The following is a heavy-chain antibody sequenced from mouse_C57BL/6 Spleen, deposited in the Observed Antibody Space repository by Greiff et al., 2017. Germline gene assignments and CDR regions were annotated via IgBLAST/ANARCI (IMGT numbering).Heavy chain of an antibody. D-gene: IGHD1-1*01. CDR1: GYTFTSYW. Sequence: VQLQQPGAELVRPGTSVKLSCKASGYTFTSYWMHWVKQRPGQGLEWIGVIDPSDSYTNYNQKFKGKATLTVDTSSSTAYMQLSSLTSEDSAVYYCARRRIVAMRYWYFDVWGTGTTVTVSS. CDR2: IDPSDSYT. CDR3: ARRRIVAMRYWYFDV. V-gene: IGHV1-59*01. J-gene: IGHJ1*03.